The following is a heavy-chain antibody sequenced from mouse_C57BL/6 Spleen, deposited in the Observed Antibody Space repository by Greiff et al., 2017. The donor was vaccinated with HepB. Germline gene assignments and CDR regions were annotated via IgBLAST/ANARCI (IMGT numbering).Heavy chain of an antibody. CDR1: GYTFTSYW. D-gene: IGHD1-1*02. CDR3: ARGGKGDYYAMDY. CDR2: INPSNGGT. V-gene: IGHV1-53*01. Sequence: QVQLQQSGTELVKPGASVKLSCKASGYTFTSYWMHWVKQRPGQGLEWIGNINPSNGGTNYNEKFKSKATLTVDKSSSTAYMQLSSLTSEDSAVYYCARGGKGDYYAMDYWGQGTSVTVSS. J-gene: IGHJ4*01.